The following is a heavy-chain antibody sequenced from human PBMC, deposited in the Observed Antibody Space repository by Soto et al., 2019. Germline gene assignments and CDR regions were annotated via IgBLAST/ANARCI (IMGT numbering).Heavy chain of an antibody. CDR3: AKDPAPYDQGYFYY. D-gene: IGHD3-22*01. Sequence: DVQLVESGGGLVQPGRSLRLSCAASGFTFDDYAMHWVRQAPGKGLEWVSGISWNSGSIGYADSVKGRFTISRDNAKNSLYLQMNSLRAEDTALYYCAKDPAPYDQGYFYYWGQGTLVTVSS. CDR2: ISWNSGSI. V-gene: IGHV3-9*01. J-gene: IGHJ4*02. CDR1: GFTFDDYA.